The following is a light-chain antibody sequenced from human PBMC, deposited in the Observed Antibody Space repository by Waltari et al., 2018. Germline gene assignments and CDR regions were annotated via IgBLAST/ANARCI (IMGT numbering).Light chain of an antibody. Sequence: ETVLTQSPATLSLSPGDRATLSCRASQSLTSSLAWYQQKPGQAPRLLIYDASNRATGIPDRFSGSGSGTDFTLTISSLEPEDFAIYYCQHRSNWPGFTFGPGTKVDIK. V-gene: IGKV3-11*01. CDR3: QHRSNWPGFT. J-gene: IGKJ3*01. CDR2: DAS. CDR1: QSLTSS.